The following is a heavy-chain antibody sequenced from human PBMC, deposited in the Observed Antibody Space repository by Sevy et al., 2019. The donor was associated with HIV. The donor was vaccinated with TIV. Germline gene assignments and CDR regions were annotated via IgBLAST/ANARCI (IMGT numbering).Heavy chain of an antibody. CDR1: GFTFSDHY. D-gene: IGHD3-10*01. CDR2: VRKKVNSYTT. CDR3: TRVGSLWYFDR. J-gene: IGHJ2*01. V-gene: IGHV3-72*01. Sequence: GGSLRLSCAASGFTFSDHYMDWVRQAPGKGLEWVGRVRKKVNSYTTEYAASVKDRFTISRDDSQNSLYLQMNSLKTEDTAVYYCTRVGSLWYFDRWRRGTLVTVSS.